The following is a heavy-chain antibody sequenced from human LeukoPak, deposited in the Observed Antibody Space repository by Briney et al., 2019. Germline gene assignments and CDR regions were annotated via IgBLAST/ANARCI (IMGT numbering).Heavy chain of an antibody. D-gene: IGHD3-9*01. CDR1: GFIFSDYY. CDR2: ISTTSGFT. J-gene: IGHJ4*02. CDR3: ARDISRSPRDY. V-gene: IGHV3-11*06. Sequence: PGGSLRLSCAASGFIFSDYYMSWIRQAPGKGLEWISYISTTSGFTKYADSVKGRFIISRDNAKNTLYLQMNSLGVDDTAVYYCARDISRSPRDYWGQGTLVTVSS.